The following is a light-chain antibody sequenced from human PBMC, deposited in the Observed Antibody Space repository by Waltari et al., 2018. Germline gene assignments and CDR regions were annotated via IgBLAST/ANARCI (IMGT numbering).Light chain of an antibody. CDR3: QNYNSASFT. CDR2: DAS. V-gene: IGKV1-27*01. J-gene: IGKJ3*01. CDR1: QGISNY. Sequence: DIQMTQSPSSLSASVGDRVTITCRASQGISNYLAWYQEKPGKVPKVLIYDASTLQSAVPSRFSGSGSGTDFTLTISSLQPEDVASYYCQNYNSASFTFGPGTKVDIK.